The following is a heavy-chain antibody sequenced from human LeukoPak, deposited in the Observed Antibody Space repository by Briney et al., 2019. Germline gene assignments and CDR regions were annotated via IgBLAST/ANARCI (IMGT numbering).Heavy chain of an antibody. CDR3: ARPYCSSTSCYSFPY. CDR2: IYPGDSDT. Sequence: GESLKISCKGSGYSFTSYWIGWVRQMPGKGLEWMGIIYPGDSDTRYSPSFQGQVTISADKPISTAYLQWSSLKASDTAMYYCARPYCSSTSCYSFPYWGQGTLVTVSS. CDR1: GYSFTSYW. D-gene: IGHD2-2*01. J-gene: IGHJ4*02. V-gene: IGHV5-51*01.